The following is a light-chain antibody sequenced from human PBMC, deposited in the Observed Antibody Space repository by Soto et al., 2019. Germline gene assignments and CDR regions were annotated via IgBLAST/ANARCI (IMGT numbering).Light chain of an antibody. J-gene: IGKJ3*01. CDR2: FAS. CDR1: QGIRSH. CDR3: LQYDTYPRT. Sequence: DIQMTQSPSSLSASVGVRVIITCRASQGIRSHLAWFQQKPGKAPKSLIYFASNLQSGVPSKFSGSGSGTDFTLTINSLQPEDFATYYCLQYDTYPRTFGPGTKVDIK. V-gene: IGKV1-16*02.